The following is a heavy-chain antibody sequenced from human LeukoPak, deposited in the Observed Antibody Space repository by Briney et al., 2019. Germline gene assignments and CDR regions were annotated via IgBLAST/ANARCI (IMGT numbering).Heavy chain of an antibody. Sequence: PGGSLRLSCAASGFTFDNYAMHWVRQVPGQGLEWVSLISGDVGSTHYADSVKGRFTISRDNSKNSLFLQMTSLRTEDTALYYCAKAKVWSNYYKSHFYVTDAWGQGTTVTVSS. V-gene: IGHV3-43*02. CDR3: AKAKVWSNYYKSHFYVTDA. CDR1: GFTFDNYA. CDR2: ISGDVGST. J-gene: IGHJ6*02. D-gene: IGHD3-3*01.